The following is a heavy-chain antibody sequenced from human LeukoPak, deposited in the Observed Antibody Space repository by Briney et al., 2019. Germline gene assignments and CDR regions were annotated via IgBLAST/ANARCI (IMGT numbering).Heavy chain of an antibody. Sequence: GGSLRLSCEASGFIFSAYEFNWVRQAPGKGLEWVSAISGSGGSTYYADSVKGRFTISRDNSKNTLYLQMNSLRAEDTAVYYCACDFDYWGQGTLVTVSS. V-gene: IGHV3-23*01. CDR3: ACDFDY. J-gene: IGHJ4*02. CDR2: ISGSGGST. CDR1: GFIFSAYE.